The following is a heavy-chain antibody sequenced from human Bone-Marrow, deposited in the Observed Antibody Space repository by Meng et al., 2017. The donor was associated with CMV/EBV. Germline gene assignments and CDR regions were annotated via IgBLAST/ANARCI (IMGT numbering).Heavy chain of an antibody. CDR3: ARGVESSSWYYSRLDLYGMDV. V-gene: IGHV1-69*06. D-gene: IGHD6-13*01. J-gene: IGHJ6*02. CDR2: IIPIFGTA. Sequence: SVKVSCKASGGTFSSYAISWVRRAPGQGLEWMGGIIPIFGTANYAQKFQGRVTITADKSTSTAYMELSRLRSDDTAVYYCARGVESSSWYYSRLDLYGMDVWGQGTTVTVSS. CDR1: GGTFSSYA.